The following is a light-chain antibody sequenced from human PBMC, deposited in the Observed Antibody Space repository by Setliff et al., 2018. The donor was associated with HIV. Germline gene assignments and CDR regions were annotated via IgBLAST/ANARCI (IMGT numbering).Light chain of an antibody. CDR1: SGDVGRYNL. Sequence: SVLTQPASVSGSPGQSITISCTGTSGDVGRYNLVSWYQQQPGKPPKLMIYQASKRPSGVSNRFSGSKSGNTASLTISGLQAEDEADYCCCSNTGSNTYVFGTGTKVTVL. V-gene: IGLV2-23*01. CDR2: QAS. J-gene: IGLJ1*01. CDR3: CSNTGSNTYV.